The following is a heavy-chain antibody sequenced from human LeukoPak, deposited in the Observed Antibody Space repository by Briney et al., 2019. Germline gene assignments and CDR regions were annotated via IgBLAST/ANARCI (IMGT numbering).Heavy chain of an antibody. D-gene: IGHD6-19*01. CDR2: IKQDGSEK. CDR3: AKELAVAGIDY. Sequence: PGGSLRLSCAASGFTFSSYWMSWVRQAPGKGLEWVANIKQDGSEKYYVDSVKGRFTISRDNAKNSLYLQMNSLRTEDTALYYCAKELAVAGIDYWGQGTLVTVSS. J-gene: IGHJ4*02. V-gene: IGHV3-7*03. CDR1: GFTFSSYW.